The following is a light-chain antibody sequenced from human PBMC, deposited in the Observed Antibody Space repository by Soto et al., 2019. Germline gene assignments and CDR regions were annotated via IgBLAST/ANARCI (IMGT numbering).Light chain of an antibody. J-gene: IGKJ5*01. Sequence: DIVLTQSPGIVSLSPGERATLSCRASQSLSSSFLAWYQQKRGQAPRLLIYGASSRATGIPDRFSGSGSETDFTLSITRLEPEDFAMYYCQQYENSPITFGLGTRLES. V-gene: IGKV3-20*01. CDR1: QSLSSSF. CDR3: QQYENSPIT. CDR2: GAS.